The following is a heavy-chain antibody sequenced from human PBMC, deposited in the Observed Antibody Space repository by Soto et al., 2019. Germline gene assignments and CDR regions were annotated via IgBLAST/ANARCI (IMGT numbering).Heavy chain of an antibody. Sequence: PSETLSLTCAVYGGSFSGYYWSWIRQPPGKGLEWIGEINHSGSTNYNPSLKSRVTISVDTSKNQFSLKLSSVTAADTAVYYCARGNCSGGRCYSVPFDIWGQGTMVTVS. CDR3: ARGNCSGGRCYSVPFDI. D-gene: IGHD2-15*01. CDR2: INHSGST. CDR1: GGSFSGYY. J-gene: IGHJ3*02. V-gene: IGHV4-34*01.